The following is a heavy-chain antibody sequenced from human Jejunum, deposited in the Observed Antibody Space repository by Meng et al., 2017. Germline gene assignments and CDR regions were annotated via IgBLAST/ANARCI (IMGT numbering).Heavy chain of an antibody. J-gene: IGHJ5*01. CDR3: ARAASSSTWYDS. CDR1: GYTFSNYV. D-gene: IGHD2-15*01. Sequence: QFNSVRSGAEVKKPGATVKVSCKASGYTFSNYVSHWVRQAPGERPEWMAWINAADGSTKYSQKFQDRVTISRDTSANIAHMELNSLRSEDTGVYYCARAASSSTWYDSWGQGTLVTVSS. CDR2: INAADGST. V-gene: IGHV1-3*01.